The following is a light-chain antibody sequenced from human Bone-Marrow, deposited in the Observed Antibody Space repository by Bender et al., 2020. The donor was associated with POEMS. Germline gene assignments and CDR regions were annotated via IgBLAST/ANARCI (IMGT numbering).Light chain of an antibody. CDR2: EDN. V-gene: IGLV2-23*01. J-gene: IGLJ3*02. CDR1: NTDLGPHSV. Sequence: QSALTQPASVSESPGQSITVSCTGDNTDLGPHSVVSWYQQHPGRVPKLMIYEDNKRPSGGSDRFSASKSGSTASLTISGLQAEDEADYYCNSHAGRDNFWVFGGGTKLTVL. CDR3: NSHAGRDNFWV.